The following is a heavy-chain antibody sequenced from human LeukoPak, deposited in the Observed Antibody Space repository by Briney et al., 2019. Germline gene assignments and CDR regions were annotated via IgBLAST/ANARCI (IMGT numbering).Heavy chain of an antibody. J-gene: IGHJ4*02. CDR1: GFTFDDYA. D-gene: IGHD3-16*02. Sequence: GGSLRLSCAASGFTFDDYAMHWFRQAPGKGLEWVSLISGDGGSTYYADSVKGRFTISRDNSKNSLYLQMNSLRTEDTALYYCAKYRYDYVWGSYRQYFDYWGQGTLVTVSS. V-gene: IGHV3-43*02. CDR3: AKYRYDYVWGSYRQYFDY. CDR2: ISGDGGST.